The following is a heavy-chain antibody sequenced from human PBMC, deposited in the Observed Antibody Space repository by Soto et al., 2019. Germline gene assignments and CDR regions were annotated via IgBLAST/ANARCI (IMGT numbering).Heavy chain of an antibody. J-gene: IGHJ4*02. V-gene: IGHV4-39*01. CDR1: GVSISDTSYY. Sequence: PSVTLSLTCNVSGVSISDTSYYWGWIRQPPGKGLEWIGTIYFSGTTFYNPSLKSRLTISVDTSKNQCSLRLRSVTAADTAVYYCARHGSYWGQGTLVTVSS. CDR2: IYFSGTT. CDR3: ARHGSY.